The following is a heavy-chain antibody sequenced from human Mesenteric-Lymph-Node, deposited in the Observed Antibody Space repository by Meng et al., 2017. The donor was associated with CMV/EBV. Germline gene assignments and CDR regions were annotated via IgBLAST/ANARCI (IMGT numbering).Heavy chain of an antibody. V-gene: IGHV7-4-1*02. CDR2: INTYTANP. CDR3: ARGDYDILPGP. D-gene: IGHD3-9*01. J-gene: IGHJ5*02. Sequence: SCKASRSTFPGYAINWVRPAPGQGLEWMGWINTYTANPTFAQDFTGRFVFSLDTSVSTAYLQISSLEAEDTGVYYCARGDYDILPGPWGQGTLVTVSS. CDR1: RSTFPGYA.